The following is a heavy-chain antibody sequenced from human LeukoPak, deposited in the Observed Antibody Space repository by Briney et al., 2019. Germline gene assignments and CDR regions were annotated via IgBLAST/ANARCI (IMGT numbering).Heavy chain of an antibody. CDR2: ITSSNNYI. Sequence: GGSPRLSCAASGFTFSSYSMNWVRQAPGKGLEWVSSITSSNNYIYYGDSVKGRFTISRDDAKNSLFLQMNSLRAEDTATYYCARGEFGDYYYFYMDVWGKGTTVTVSS. D-gene: IGHD2/OR15-2a*01. V-gene: IGHV3-21*01. CDR3: ARGEFGDYYYFYMDV. J-gene: IGHJ6*03. CDR1: GFTFSSYS.